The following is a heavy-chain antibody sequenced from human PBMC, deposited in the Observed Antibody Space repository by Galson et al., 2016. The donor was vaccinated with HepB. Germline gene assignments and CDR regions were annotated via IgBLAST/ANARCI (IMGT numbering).Heavy chain of an antibody. CDR3: ARGPNYDFWSGYRGFSFDI. Sequence: SETLSLTCAVYGGPFSGNYWSWIRQPPGRGLEWIGEINYNGVATYNPSLKSRVTISVDTPKNQFSLNLNSVTAADTAVYYCARGPNYDFWSGYRGFSFDIWGQGTLVAVSS. D-gene: IGHD3-3*01. CDR2: INYNGVA. J-gene: IGHJ4*02. CDR1: GGPFSGNY. V-gene: IGHV4-34*01.